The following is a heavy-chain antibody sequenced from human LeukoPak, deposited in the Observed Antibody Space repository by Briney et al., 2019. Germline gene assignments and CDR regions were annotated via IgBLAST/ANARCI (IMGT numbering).Heavy chain of an antibody. CDR3: ARRRTLRLDAFDP. D-gene: IGHD5/OR15-5a*01. V-gene: IGHV5-51*01. J-gene: IGHJ5*02. CDR1: GYSFTNYR. CDR2: IYPGDSDT. Sequence: GESLKISCKGSGYSFTNYRIGWVRQMPGKGLEWMGTIYPGDSDTRYSPSFQGQVTISVDKSISTAYLQWSSLKASDTAMYYCARRRTLRLDAFDPWGQGTLVTLSS.